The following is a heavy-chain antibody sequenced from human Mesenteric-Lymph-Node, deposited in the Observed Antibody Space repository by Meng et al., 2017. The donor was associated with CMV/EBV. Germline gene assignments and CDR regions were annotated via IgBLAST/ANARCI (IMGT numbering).Heavy chain of an antibody. J-gene: IGHJ6*02. CDR2: IYYSGST. Sequence: SETLSLTCTVSGGSISSYYWSWIRQPPGKGLEWIGYIYYSGSTNYNPSLKSRVTISVDTSKNQLSLKLSSVTAADTAVYYCARQYSSSSYYYYGMDVWGQGTTVTVSS. V-gene: IGHV4-59*01. CDR3: ARQYSSSSYYYYGMDV. D-gene: IGHD6-13*01. CDR1: GGSISSYY.